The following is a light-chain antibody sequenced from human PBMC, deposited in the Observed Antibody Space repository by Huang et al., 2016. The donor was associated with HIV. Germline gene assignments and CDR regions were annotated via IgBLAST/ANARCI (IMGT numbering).Light chain of an antibody. CDR1: QDIGTS. CDR2: GAS. Sequence: HLTQSPPSLSASVGDSVSISCRASQDIGTSLAWYQQRTGRAPKLLISGASTLQAGVPSRFSGESAGTFFTLFITDLQPEDFATYYCQQLHTYPITFGQGTRLDMK. V-gene: IGKV1-13*02. CDR3: QQLHTYPIT. J-gene: IGKJ5*01.